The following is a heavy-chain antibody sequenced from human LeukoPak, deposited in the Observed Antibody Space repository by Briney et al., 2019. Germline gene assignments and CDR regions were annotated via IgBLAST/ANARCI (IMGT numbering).Heavy chain of an antibody. D-gene: IGHD3-9*01. CDR2: ISAYNGNT. Sequence: GASVNVSCKASGYTFTSYGISWVRQAPGQGLEWMGWISAYNGNTNYAQKLQGRVTMTTDTSTSTAYMELRSLRSDDTAVYYCARGYDILTGYSDLDYWGQGTLVTVS. CDR1: GYTFTSYG. J-gene: IGHJ4*02. V-gene: IGHV1-18*01. CDR3: ARGYDILTGYSDLDY.